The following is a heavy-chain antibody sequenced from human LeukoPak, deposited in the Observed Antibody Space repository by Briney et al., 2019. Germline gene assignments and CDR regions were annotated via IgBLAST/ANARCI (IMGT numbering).Heavy chain of an antibody. J-gene: IGHJ6*03. D-gene: IGHD3-10*01. Sequence: SVKVSCKASGGTFSSYAIRWVRQAPGQGLEWMGGIIPIFGTANYAQKFQGRVTITADKSTSTAYMELSSLRSEDTAVYYCARRLGSGSYYYYYYYMDVWGKGTTVTISS. CDR3: ARRLGSGSYYYYYYYMDV. CDR2: IIPIFGTA. V-gene: IGHV1-69*06. CDR1: GGTFSSYA.